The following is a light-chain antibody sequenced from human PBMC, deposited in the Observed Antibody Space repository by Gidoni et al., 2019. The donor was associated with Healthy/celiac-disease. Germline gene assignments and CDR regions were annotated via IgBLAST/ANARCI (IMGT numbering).Light chain of an antibody. CDR3: QQSYSTPCT. CDR1: QSISSY. Sequence: DIQMTQPPPSLSASVGDRVTITCRASQSISSYLNWYQQKPGKAPKLLIYAASSLQSGVPSRFSGSGSGTDFTLTISSLQPEDFATYYCQQSYSTPCTFGQGTKLEIK. V-gene: IGKV1-39*01. CDR2: AAS. J-gene: IGKJ2*02.